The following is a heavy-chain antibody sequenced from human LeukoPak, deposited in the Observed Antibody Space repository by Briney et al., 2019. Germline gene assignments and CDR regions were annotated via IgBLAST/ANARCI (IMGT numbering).Heavy chain of an antibody. D-gene: IGHD3-9*01. CDR1: GGSISSSSYY. J-gene: IGHJ4*02. V-gene: IGHV4-39*01. CDR3: ARPSLYYDILTGYYSNYFDY. Sequence: SETLSLTYTVSGGSISSSSYYWGWIRQPPGKGLEWIGSIYYSGSTYYNPSLKSRVTISVDTSKNQFSLKLSSVTAADTAVYYCARPSLYYDILTGYYSNYFDYWGQGTLVTVSS. CDR2: IYYSGST.